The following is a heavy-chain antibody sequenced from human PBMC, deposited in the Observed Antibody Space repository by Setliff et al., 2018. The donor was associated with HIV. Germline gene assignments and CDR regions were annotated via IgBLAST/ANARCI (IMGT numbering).Heavy chain of an antibody. CDR2: INHSGST. CDR3: ARSYYGVPYN. J-gene: IGHJ4*02. CDR1: GVSFSDYF. Sequence: LSLTCGVYGVSFSDYFWSWIRQSPGKGLEWIGEINHSGSTNYNPSLKSRVTISVDTSKKQFSLSLSSVTGADAAVYYCARSYYGVPYNWGQGILVTVSS. V-gene: IGHV4-34*01. D-gene: IGHD2-21*01.